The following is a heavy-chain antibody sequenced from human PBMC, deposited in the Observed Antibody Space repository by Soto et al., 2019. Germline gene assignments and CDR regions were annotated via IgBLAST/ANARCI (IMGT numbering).Heavy chain of an antibody. Sequence: PGGSLRLSCAAPGFTFSSYAMHWVRQAPGKGLEWVAVISYDGSNKYYADSVKGRFTISRDNSKNTLYLQMNSLRAEDTAVYYCARPGSYQYYFDYWGQGTLVTVSS. V-gene: IGHV3-30-3*01. CDR2: ISYDGSNK. CDR3: ARPGSYQYYFDY. J-gene: IGHJ4*02. CDR1: GFTFSSYA. D-gene: IGHD1-26*01.